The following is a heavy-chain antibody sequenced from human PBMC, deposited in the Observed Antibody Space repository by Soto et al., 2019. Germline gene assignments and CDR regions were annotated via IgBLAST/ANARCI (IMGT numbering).Heavy chain of an antibody. CDR3: ARHAYYYDSSGYSMYNWFDP. V-gene: IGHV4-30-4*01. D-gene: IGHD3-22*01. CDR2: IYYSGST. CDR1: GGSISSGDYY. J-gene: IGHJ5*02. Sequence: PSETLSLTCTVSGGSISSGDYYWSWIRQPPGKGLEWIGYIYYSGSTYYNPSLKSRVTISVDTSKNQFSLKLSSVTAADTAVYYCARHAYYYDSSGYSMYNWFDPWGQGTLVTVSS.